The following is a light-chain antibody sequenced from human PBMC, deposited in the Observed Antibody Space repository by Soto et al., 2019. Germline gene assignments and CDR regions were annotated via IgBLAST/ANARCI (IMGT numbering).Light chain of an antibody. J-gene: IGLJ2*01. V-gene: IGLV3-21*02. Sequence: SYELTQPPSVSVAPGQTARITCEGNNIGSKSVHWYQQKPGQAPVLVVYGDSDRPSGTPERFSGSDSGNTATLTIGGVEAGDEADYYCQVWHIISDHVVFGGVTKVTVL. CDR1: NIGSKS. CDR2: GDS. CDR3: QVWHIISDHVV.